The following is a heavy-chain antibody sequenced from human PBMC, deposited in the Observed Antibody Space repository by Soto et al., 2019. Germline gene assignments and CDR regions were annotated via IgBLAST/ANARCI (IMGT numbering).Heavy chain of an antibody. J-gene: IGHJ6*02. CDR2: ISYDGSNK. Sequence: GGSLRLSCAASGFTFSSYGMHWVRQAPGKGLEWVAVISYDGSNKYYADSVKGRFTISRDNSKNTLYLQMNSLRAEDTAVYYCAKDHFGRTSAAEPSIYYYYGMDVWGQGTTVTVSS. D-gene: IGHD2-2*01. CDR3: AKDHFGRTSAAEPSIYYYYGMDV. CDR1: GFTFSSYG. V-gene: IGHV3-30*18.